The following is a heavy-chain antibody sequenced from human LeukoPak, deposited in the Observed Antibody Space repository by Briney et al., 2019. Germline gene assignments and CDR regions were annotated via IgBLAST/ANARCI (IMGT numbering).Heavy chain of an antibody. Sequence: AASVKVSCKASGGTFSSYAISWVRQAPGQGLEWMGGIIPIFGTANYAQKFQGRVTITADESTSTAYMELSSLRSEDTAVYYCARTQQLVLRSPLDPWGQGTLVTVSS. CDR1: GGTFSSYA. D-gene: IGHD6-13*01. CDR2: IIPIFGTA. J-gene: IGHJ5*02. V-gene: IGHV1-69*01. CDR3: ARTQQLVLRSPLDP.